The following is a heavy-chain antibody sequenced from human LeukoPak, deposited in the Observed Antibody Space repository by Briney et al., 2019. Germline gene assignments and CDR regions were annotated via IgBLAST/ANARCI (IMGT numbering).Heavy chain of an antibody. D-gene: IGHD5-18*01. CDR1: GGSFSGYY. V-gene: IGHV4-59*01. Sequence: PSETLSLTCAVYGGSFSGYYWSWIRQPPGKGLEWIGYIYYSGSTNYNPSLKSRVTISVDTSKNQFSLKLSSVTAADTAVYYCARGDTAAAATDYWGQGTLVTVSS. CDR2: IYYSGST. CDR3: ARGDTAAAATDY. J-gene: IGHJ4*02.